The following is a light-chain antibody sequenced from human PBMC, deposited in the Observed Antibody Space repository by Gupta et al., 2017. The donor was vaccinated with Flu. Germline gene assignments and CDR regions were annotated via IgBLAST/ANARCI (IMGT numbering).Light chain of an antibody. CDR1: QKITTRK. CDR3: HYYGVSPPWT. Sequence: EIVLTQSPDTLSLSPGEGATLDCRASQKITTRKLAWFQKKPGQAPRLLIYGAFNRVSDIPDRFSGSGSGTDFRLTINRLEPEDFAVYYCHYYGVSPPWTFGQGTQVEIK. V-gene: IGKV3-20*01. CDR2: GAF. J-gene: IGKJ1*01.